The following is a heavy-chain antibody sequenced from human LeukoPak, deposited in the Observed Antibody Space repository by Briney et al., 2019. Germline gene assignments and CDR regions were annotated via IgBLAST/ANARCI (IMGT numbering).Heavy chain of an antibody. CDR1: GYTFTGYY. CDR2: INPNSGGT. V-gene: IGHV1-2*02. D-gene: IGHD2-15*01. CDR3: ARGQCSGGSCYSSPLGY. Sequence: ASVKVSCKATGYTFTGYYMHWVRQAPGQGLEWMGWINPNSGGTNYAQKFQGRVTMSRDTSISTAYMKLSRLRSEDTAVYYCARGQCSGGSCYSSPLGYWGQGTLVTVSS. J-gene: IGHJ4*02.